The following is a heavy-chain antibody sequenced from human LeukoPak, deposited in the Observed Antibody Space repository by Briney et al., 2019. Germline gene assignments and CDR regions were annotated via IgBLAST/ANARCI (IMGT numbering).Heavy chain of an antibody. CDR1: GGSISSYY. V-gene: IGHV4-59*01. J-gene: IGHJ4*02. CDR2: IYYSGST. D-gene: IGHD6-13*01. CDR3: ARAPTQQQLVFFDY. Sequence: SETLSLTCTVSGGSISSYYWSWIRQPPGKGLEWIGYIYYSGSTNYNPSLKSRVTISVDTSKNQFSLKLSSVTAAGTAVYYCARAPTQQQLVFFDYWGQGTLVTVSS.